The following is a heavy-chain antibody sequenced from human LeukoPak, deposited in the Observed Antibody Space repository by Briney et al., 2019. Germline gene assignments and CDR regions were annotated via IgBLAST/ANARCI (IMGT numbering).Heavy chain of an antibody. CDR3: AREGALHDTGDHYLSWFDP. CDR2: ISAYNGKT. CDR1: GYTFSSYG. V-gene: IGHV1-18*01. Sequence: PGASVKLSCMSSGYTFSSYGIAWVRQAPGQGLEWMGWISAYNGKTNYAQNLQGRVTITTDTSKSTSYMQLRSLRFDDTAVYYCAREGALHDTGDHYLSWFDPWGQGTLVTVSS. D-gene: IGHD2-8*02. J-gene: IGHJ5*02.